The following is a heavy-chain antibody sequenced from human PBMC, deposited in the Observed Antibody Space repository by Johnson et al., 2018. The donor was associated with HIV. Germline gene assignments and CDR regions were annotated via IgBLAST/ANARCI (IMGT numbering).Heavy chain of an antibody. CDR3: AAYYDFWSGSYTSGFDI. CDR1: GFTFRSYA. Sequence: QMQLVESGGGVLQPGRSLRLSCAASGFTFRSYAMHWVRQAPGKGLEWVAVISYDGSNQYYADSVKGRFTISRDNSKNTVFLQMNSLRPEDTAMYYCAAYYDFWSGSYTSGFDIWGQGTMVTVSS. CDR2: ISYDGSNQ. D-gene: IGHD3-3*01. J-gene: IGHJ3*02. V-gene: IGHV3-30*04.